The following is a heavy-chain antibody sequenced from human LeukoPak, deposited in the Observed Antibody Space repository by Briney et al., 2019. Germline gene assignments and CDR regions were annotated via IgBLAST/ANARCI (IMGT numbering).Heavy chain of an antibody. CDR1: GFTFSSYW. Sequence: GGSLRLSCAASGFTFSSYWMHWVRPAPGKGLVWVSRINSDGSTITYADSVKGRFTISRDNAKNTLYLQMNSLRAEDTAVYYCARVIVSYSEVIFDYWGQGSLVTVSS. CDR2: INSDGSTI. D-gene: IGHD2-15*01. V-gene: IGHV3-74*01. J-gene: IGHJ4*02. CDR3: ARVIVSYSEVIFDY.